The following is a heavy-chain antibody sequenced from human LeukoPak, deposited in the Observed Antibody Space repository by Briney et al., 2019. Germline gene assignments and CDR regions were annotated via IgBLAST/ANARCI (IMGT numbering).Heavy chain of an antibody. CDR3: ARRTISEFSIDKGNWLDP. J-gene: IGHJ5*02. CDR2: ILSSGGT. CDR1: GDSISNYY. D-gene: IGHD3-9*01. V-gene: IGHV4-4*09. Sequence: PSETLSLTCSVSGDSISNYYWNWIRQSPGKGLEWIGYILSSGGTHHNPSLASRISLSMDPSKNQFSLKLSSVTAADTAVYYCARRTISEFSIDKGNWLDPWGQGTLVTVSS.